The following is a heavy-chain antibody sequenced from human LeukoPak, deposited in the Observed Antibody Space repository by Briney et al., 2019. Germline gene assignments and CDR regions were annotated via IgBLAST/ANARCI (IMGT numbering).Heavy chain of an antibody. D-gene: IGHD6-19*01. Sequence: GGSLRLSCAASGFTFSSYAMSWVRQAPGKGLEWVSAISGSGGSTYYADSVKGRFTISRDNSKNTLYLQMNSLRAEDTAVYYCANPRGQWLVLGYFDYWGQGTLVTVSS. J-gene: IGHJ4*02. CDR1: GFTFSSYA. V-gene: IGHV3-23*01. CDR2: ISGSGGST. CDR3: ANPRGQWLVLGYFDY.